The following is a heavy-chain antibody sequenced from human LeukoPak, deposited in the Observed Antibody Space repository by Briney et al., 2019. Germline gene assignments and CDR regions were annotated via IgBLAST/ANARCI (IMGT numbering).Heavy chain of an antibody. Sequence: PSETLSHTCTVSGGSISSYYWSWIRQPAGKGLEWIGRIYTSGSTNYNPSLKSRVTMSVDTSKNQFSLKLSSVTAADTAVYYCARSRPRPGYGSRIFDYWGQGTLVTVSS. CDR3: ARSRPRPGYGSRIFDY. V-gene: IGHV4-4*07. J-gene: IGHJ4*02. CDR1: GGSISSYY. D-gene: IGHD3-10*01. CDR2: IYTSGST.